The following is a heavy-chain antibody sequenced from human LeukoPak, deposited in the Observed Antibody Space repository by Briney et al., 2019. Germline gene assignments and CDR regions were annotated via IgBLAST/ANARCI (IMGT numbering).Heavy chain of an antibody. Sequence: PGGSLRLSCAASGFTFSSYAMKWVRQAPGEGLEWVSSISGSGGSTYYADSVKGRFTISKDKSKNTLYLQMNSLRAEDTAVYYCAKVGCSSSSCSRFYYYMDVWGKGTTVTVSS. J-gene: IGHJ6*03. CDR2: ISGSGGST. CDR3: AKVGCSSSSCSRFYYYMDV. V-gene: IGHV3-23*01. D-gene: IGHD2-2*01. CDR1: GFTFSSYA.